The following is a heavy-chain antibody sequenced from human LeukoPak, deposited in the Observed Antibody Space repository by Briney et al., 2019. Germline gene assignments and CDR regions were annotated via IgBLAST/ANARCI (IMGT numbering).Heavy chain of an antibody. J-gene: IGHJ4*02. V-gene: IGHV4-61*08. CDR1: GGSISSGGYY. Sequence: SETLSLTCTVSGGSISSGGYYWNWIRQPPGKGLEWIGSVYYSGSTNYNPSLKSRVTISVDTSKNQFSLKLSSVTAADTAVYYCAGDSWGVDYWGQGTLVTVSS. D-gene: IGHD3-16*01. CDR3: AGDSWGVDY. CDR2: VYYSGST.